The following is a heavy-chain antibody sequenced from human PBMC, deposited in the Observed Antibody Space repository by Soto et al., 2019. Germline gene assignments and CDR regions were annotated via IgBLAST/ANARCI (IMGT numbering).Heavy chain of an antibody. Sequence: ASVKVSCKASGYTFTSYDINWVRQATGQGLEWMGWMNPNSGNTGYAQKFQGRVTITRNTSISTAYMELSSLRSEDTAVYYCARGGSASGWYDPWGQGTLVTVSS. CDR1: GYTFTSYD. V-gene: IGHV1-8*01. CDR3: ARGGSASGWYDP. J-gene: IGHJ5*02. D-gene: IGHD1-26*01. CDR2: MNPNSGNT.